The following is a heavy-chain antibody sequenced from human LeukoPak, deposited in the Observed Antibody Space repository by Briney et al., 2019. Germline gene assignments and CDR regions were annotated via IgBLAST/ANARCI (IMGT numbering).Heavy chain of an antibody. CDR3: ARQSSQGALMGY. J-gene: IGHJ4*02. CDR1: GYSISSGYY. D-gene: IGHD4/OR15-4a*01. Sequence: PSETLSLTCAVSGYSISSGYYWGWIRQPPGKGPEWIGSIYHSGSTYYNPSLKSRVTISVDTSKNQFSLKLSSVTAADTAVYYCARQSSQGALMGYWGQGTLVTVSS. V-gene: IGHV4-38-2*01. CDR2: IYHSGST.